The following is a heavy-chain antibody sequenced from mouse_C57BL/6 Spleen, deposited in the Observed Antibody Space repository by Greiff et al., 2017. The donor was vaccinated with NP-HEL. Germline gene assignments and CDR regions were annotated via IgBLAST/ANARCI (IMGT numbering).Heavy chain of an antibody. CDR2: INPNNGGT. CDR3: AREGGYDRVAMDY. V-gene: IGHV1-22*01. J-gene: IGHJ4*01. D-gene: IGHD2-2*01. CDR1: GYTFTDYN. Sequence: VQLQQSGPELVKPGASVKMSCKASGYTFTDYNMHWVKQSHGKSLEWIGYINPNNGGTSYNQKFKGKATLTVNKSSSTAYMELRSLTSEDSAVYYCAREGGYDRVAMDYWGQGTSVTVSS.